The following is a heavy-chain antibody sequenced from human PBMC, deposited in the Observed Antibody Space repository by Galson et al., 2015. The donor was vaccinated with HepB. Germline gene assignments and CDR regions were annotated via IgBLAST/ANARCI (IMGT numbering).Heavy chain of an antibody. V-gene: IGHV1-69*01. Sequence: SCKASGGTFSSYAISWVRQAPGQGLEWMGGIIPIFGTANYAQKFQGRVTITADESTSTAYMELSSLRSEDTAVYYCARGGVAARPASDAFDIWGQGTMVTVSS. CDR2: IIPIFGTA. J-gene: IGHJ3*02. CDR1: GGTFSSYA. D-gene: IGHD6-6*01. CDR3: ARGGVAARPASDAFDI.